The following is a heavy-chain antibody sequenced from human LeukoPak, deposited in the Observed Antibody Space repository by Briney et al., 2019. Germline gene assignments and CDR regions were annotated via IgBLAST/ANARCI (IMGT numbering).Heavy chain of an antibody. CDR1: GFTFKNYG. Sequence: GGSLRLSCAASGFTFKNYGMHWVRQAPGKGLEWVSAISGSGGSTYYADSVKGRFTISRDNSKNTLYLQMNSLRAEDTAVYYCAKARTRIVGAVQGYFDYWGQGTLVTVSS. CDR3: AKARTRIVGAVQGYFDY. D-gene: IGHD1-26*01. V-gene: IGHV3-23*01. CDR2: ISGSGGST. J-gene: IGHJ4*02.